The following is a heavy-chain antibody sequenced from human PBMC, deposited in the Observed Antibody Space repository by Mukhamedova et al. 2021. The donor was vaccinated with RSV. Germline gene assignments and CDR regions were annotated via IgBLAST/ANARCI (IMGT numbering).Heavy chain of an antibody. D-gene: IGHD1-26*01. Sequence: GRIIPILGIANYAQKFQGRVTITADKSTSTAYMELSSLRSEDTAVYYCARLARGAFDIWGQGPMVTVSS. J-gene: IGHJ3*02. V-gene: IGHV1-69*02. CDR2: IIPILGIA. CDR3: ARLARGAFDI.